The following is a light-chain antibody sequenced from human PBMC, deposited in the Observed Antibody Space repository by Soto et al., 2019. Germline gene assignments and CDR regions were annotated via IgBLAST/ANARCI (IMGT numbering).Light chain of an antibody. J-gene: IGKJ1*01. Sequence: DIVMTQSPDSLAVSLGERATINCKSSQSVLYSSNNKNYLTWYQQKPGQPPKLLIYWASTRESGVPDRFSGSGSGTDFTLTISSLRAEDVAVYYCQQYYITPWTFGQGTKVEIK. CDR3: QQYYITPWT. V-gene: IGKV4-1*01. CDR2: WAS. CDR1: QSVLYSSNNKNY.